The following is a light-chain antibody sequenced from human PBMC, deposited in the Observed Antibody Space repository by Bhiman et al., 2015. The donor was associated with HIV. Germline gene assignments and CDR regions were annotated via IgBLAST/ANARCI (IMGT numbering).Light chain of an antibody. CDR2: QDN. J-gene: IGLJ1*01. CDR3: QAWDRDTYGYV. Sequence: SYELTQPPSVSVSPGQTASITCSGDKLGDKYACWYHQRPGQSPIMVIYQDNKRPSGIPERFSGSNSGNTATLTISGTQPMDEGDYYCQAWDRDTYGYVFGAATTVTVL. CDR1: KLGDKY. V-gene: IGLV3-1*01.